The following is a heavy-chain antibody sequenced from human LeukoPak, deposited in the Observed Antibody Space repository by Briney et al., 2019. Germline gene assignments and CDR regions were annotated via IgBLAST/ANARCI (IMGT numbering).Heavy chain of an antibody. Sequence: SETLPLTCTVSGGSISSGGYSWSWIRQPPGKGLEWIGYIYHSGSTYYNPSLKSRITISVDRSKNQFSLKLSSVTAADTAVYYCARGQLDTAMVWGRGTLVTVSS. CDR3: ARGQLDTAMV. CDR1: GGSISSGGYS. V-gene: IGHV4-30-2*01. D-gene: IGHD5-18*01. J-gene: IGHJ2*01. CDR2: IYHSGST.